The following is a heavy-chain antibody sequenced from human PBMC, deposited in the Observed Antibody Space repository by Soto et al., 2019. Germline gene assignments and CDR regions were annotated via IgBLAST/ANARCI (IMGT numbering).Heavy chain of an antibody. CDR1: GYTFTSYG. J-gene: IGHJ6*02. V-gene: IGHV1-18*01. CDR3: ARAFTYYDFWSGYSSGLYYGMDV. D-gene: IGHD3-3*01. Sequence: AAVKVSCKASGYTFTSYGISWVRQAPGQGLEWMGWISAYNGNTNYAQKLQGRVTMTTDTSTSTAYMELRSLRSDDTAVYYCARAFTYYDFWSGYSSGLYYGMDVWGQGTTVTVSS. CDR2: ISAYNGNT.